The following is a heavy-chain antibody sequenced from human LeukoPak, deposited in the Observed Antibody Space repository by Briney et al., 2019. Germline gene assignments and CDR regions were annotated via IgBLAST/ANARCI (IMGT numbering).Heavy chain of an antibody. CDR3: ARANSGHYYYYYMDV. CDR1: GYTFTGYY. V-gene: IGHV1-2*02. D-gene: IGHD6-19*01. CDR2: INPNSGGT. Sequence: ASVKVSCKASGYTFTGYYMHRVRQAPGQGLEWMGWINPNSGGTNYAQKSQGRVTMTRDTSISTAYMELSRLRSDDAAVYYCARANSGHYYYYYMDVWGKGTTVTVCS. J-gene: IGHJ6*03.